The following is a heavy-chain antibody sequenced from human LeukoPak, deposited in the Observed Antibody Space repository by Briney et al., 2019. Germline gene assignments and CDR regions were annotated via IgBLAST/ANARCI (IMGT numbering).Heavy chain of an antibody. CDR2: IWYDGSNK. CDR1: GFTFSSYG. V-gene: IGHV3-33*01. Sequence: GGALRLSCAASGFTFSSYGMHWVRQAPGKGLEWVAVIWYDGSNKYYADSVKGRFTVSRDNSKNTLYLQMNSLRAEDTAVYYCAGDRTYYDSLDPWGQGTLVTVSS. CDR3: AGDRTYYDSLDP. J-gene: IGHJ5*02. D-gene: IGHD3-22*01.